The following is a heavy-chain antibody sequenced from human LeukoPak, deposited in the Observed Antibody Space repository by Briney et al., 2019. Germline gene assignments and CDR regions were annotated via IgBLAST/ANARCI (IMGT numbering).Heavy chain of an antibody. V-gene: IGHV3-66*01. CDR3: ARDLGGTYSSENWFDP. J-gene: IGHJ5*02. D-gene: IGHD1-26*01. Sequence: PGGSLRLSCAASGITVSSNYMSWVRQAPGKGLEWVSIIYPGGRPSYAKSVKGRFTVTRDGSKNTLDLQMSGLRPEDTAAYYCARDLGGTYSSENWFDPWGQGTLVTVSS. CDR2: IYPGGRP. CDR1: GITVSSNY.